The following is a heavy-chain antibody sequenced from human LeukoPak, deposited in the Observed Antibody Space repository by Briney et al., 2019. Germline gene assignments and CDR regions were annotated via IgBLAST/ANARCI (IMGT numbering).Heavy chain of an antibody. CDR1: GFTFSSYA. J-gene: IGHJ4*02. CDR2: ISGSGDST. CDR3: AREGDSSGSLGDY. V-gene: IGHV3-23*01. Sequence: GGSLRLSCAASGFTFSSYAMSWVRQAPGKGLEWVSAISGSGDSTYYGDSVKGRFTISRDNAEKSVYLHMSSLRAEDTAMYYCAREGDSSGSLGDYWGQGILVTVSS. D-gene: IGHD6-19*01.